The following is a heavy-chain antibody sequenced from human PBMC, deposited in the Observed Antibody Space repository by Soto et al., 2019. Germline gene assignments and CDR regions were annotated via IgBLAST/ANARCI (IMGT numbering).Heavy chain of an antibody. CDR3: ARGAAMVDYYYYGMDV. Sequence: SVKVSCKASGGTFSSYAISWVRQAPGQGLEWMGGIIPIFGTANYAQKFQGRVTITADESTSTAYMELSSLRSEDTAVYYCARGAAMVDYYYYGMDVWGQGTTVTVSS. D-gene: IGHD5-18*01. CDR1: GGTFSSYA. CDR2: IIPIFGTA. J-gene: IGHJ6*02. V-gene: IGHV1-69*13.